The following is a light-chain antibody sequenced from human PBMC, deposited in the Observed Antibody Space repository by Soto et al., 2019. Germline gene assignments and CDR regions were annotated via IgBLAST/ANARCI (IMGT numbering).Light chain of an antibody. CDR1: HYITNY. CDR2: SAS. Sequence: DIQMTQSPSSLYAAVGDRVTITCRASHYITNYLNWYQQQPGKAPRLLIYSASTLERGVPSRFSGSGSGTDFALTISNVQPEDSATYYCQQSASPSITFGPGTRLNI. V-gene: IGKV1-39*01. CDR3: QQSASPSIT. J-gene: IGKJ3*01.